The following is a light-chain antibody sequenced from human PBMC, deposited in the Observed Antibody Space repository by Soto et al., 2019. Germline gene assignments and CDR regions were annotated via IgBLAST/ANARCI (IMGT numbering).Light chain of an antibody. V-gene: IGKV3-20*01. J-gene: IGKJ4*01. Sequence: DIVLTQSPGTLSLSPGERATLSCMSSQSVSSSYLAWYQQKPGQAPRLIIYGASSRATGIPDRFSGSGSGTDCTLTISRLEPEDVAVYYCQQYGSSPLTFGGGTKVDI. CDR2: GAS. CDR1: QSVSSSY. CDR3: QQYGSSPLT.